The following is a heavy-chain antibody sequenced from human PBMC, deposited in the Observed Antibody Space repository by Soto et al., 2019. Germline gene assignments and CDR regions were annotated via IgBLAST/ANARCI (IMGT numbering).Heavy chain of an antibody. J-gene: IGHJ6*02. D-gene: IGHD3-10*01. CDR3: ASSRITMVPYGMDV. V-gene: IGHV1-18*01. Sequence: ASVKVSCKASGYTFSSFGISWVRQAPGQGPEWVGWINPYNGHTDSAQKFQGRVTITRDTSASTAYMELSSLRSEDTAAYYCASSRITMVPYGMDVWGQGTTVTVSS. CDR1: GYTFSSFG. CDR2: INPYNGHT.